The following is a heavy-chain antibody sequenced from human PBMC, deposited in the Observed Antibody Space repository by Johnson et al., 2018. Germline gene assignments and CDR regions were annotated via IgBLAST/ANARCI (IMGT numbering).Heavy chain of an antibody. CDR2: IWSDGSNK. CDR1: GLSFSSYV. V-gene: IGHV3-33*08. J-gene: IGHJ3*02. D-gene: IGHD3-22*01. Sequence: QVQLVQSGGGVVQPGRSLRLSCAASGLSFSSYVMHWVRQAPGKGLEWVAVIWSDGSNKYYADSVKGRFTISRDNSKNTLYLQMNSLRAEDMAGYYCAGDTYYYGSGGYYIGCDAFDIWGQGTMVTVSS. CDR3: AGDTYYYGSGGYYIGCDAFDI.